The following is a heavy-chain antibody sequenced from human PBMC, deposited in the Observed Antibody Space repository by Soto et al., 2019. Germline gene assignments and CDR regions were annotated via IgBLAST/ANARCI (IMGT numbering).Heavy chain of an antibody. V-gene: IGHV3-23*01. CDR1: RFTFSSYA. J-gene: IGHJ6*02. CDR3: AKDQLMLPTGYYYYYYGMDV. CDR2: ISGSGGST. D-gene: IGHD2-15*01. Sequence: PGGSLRLSCAASRFTFSSYAMSWVRQAPGKGLEWVSAISGSGGSTYYADSVKGRFTISRDNSKNTLYLQMNSLRAEDTAVYYWAKDQLMLPTGYYYYYYGMDVWGQGTTVTVSS.